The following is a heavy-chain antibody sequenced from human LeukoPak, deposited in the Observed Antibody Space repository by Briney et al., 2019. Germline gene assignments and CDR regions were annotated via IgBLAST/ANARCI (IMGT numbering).Heavy chain of an antibody. J-gene: IGHJ4*02. D-gene: IGHD6-19*01. CDR1: GFAFGSYA. CDR2: IFGSGGSA. Sequence: GGSLRLSCAASGFAFGSYAMYWVRQAPGKGLEWVSGIFGSGGSAYYADSVKGRFTISRDNSKNTVYLEMNSLRAEDTAVYYCAKTTVGYSSGRFPGWPADYWGQGTLVTVSS. V-gene: IGHV3-23*01. CDR3: AKTTVGYSSGRFPGWPADY.